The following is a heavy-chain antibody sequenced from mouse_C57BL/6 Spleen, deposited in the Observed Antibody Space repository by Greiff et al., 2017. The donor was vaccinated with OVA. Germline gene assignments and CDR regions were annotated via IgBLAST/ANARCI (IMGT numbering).Heavy chain of an antibody. CDR1: GFTFSSYA. Sequence: EVKVVESGEGLVKPGGSLKLSCAASGFTFSSYAMSWVRQTPEKRLEWVAYISSGGDYIYYADTVKGRFTISRDNARNTLYLQMSSLKSEDTAMYYCTRDWELGQGFAYWGQGTLVTVSA. CDR3: TRDWELGQGFAY. V-gene: IGHV5-9-1*02. D-gene: IGHD4-1*01. J-gene: IGHJ3*01. CDR2: ISSGGDYI.